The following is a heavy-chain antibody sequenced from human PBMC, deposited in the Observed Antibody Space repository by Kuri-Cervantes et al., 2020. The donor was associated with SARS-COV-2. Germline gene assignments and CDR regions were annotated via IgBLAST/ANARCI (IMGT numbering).Heavy chain of an antibody. CDR3: ARDHYYDSTSYWFDP. CDR1: GYTSTGYY. V-gene: IGHV1-69*13. CDR2: IIPIFGTA. D-gene: IGHD3-22*01. Sequence: SVKVSCKASGYTSTGYYLHWVRQAPGQGLEWMGGIIPIFGTANYAQKFQGRVTITADESTSTAYMELSSLRSEDTAVYYCARDHYYDSTSYWFDPWGQGTLVTVSS. J-gene: IGHJ5*02.